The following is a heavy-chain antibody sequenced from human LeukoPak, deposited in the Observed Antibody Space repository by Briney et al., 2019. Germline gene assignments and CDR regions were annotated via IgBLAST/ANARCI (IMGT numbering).Heavy chain of an antibody. Sequence: PSETLSLTCTVSGGSISSSSYYWGWIRQPPGKGLEWIGSIYYSGSTYYNPSLKSRVTISVDTSKNQFSLKLSSVTAADTAVYYCAREQPVMTGPFFEYWGQGTLVTVSS. CDR2: IYYSGST. CDR3: AREQPVMTGPFFEY. CDR1: GGSISSSSYY. D-gene: IGHD3-9*01. V-gene: IGHV4-39*02. J-gene: IGHJ4*02.